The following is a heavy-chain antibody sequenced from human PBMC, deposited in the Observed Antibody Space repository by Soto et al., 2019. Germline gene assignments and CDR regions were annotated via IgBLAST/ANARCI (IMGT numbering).Heavy chain of an antibody. CDR2: ISGSGGST. V-gene: IGHV3-23*01. D-gene: IGHD3-9*01. CDR3: AKDGNPIPYLTGYYRLGWFDP. Sequence: SLRLSCAASGFTFSSYAMSWVRQAPGKGLEWVSAISGSGGSTYYADSVKGRFTISRDNSKNTLYLQMNSLRAEDTAVYYCAKDGNPIPYLTGYYRLGWFDPWGQGTLVTVS. J-gene: IGHJ5*02. CDR1: GFTFSSYA.